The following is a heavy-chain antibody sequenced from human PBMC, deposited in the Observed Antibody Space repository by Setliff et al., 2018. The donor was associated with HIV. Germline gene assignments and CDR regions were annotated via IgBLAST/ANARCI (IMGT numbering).Heavy chain of an antibody. V-gene: IGHV4-34*01. D-gene: IGHD3-10*01. Sequence: SETLSLTCAVYGGSFSDYYWSWIRQPPGKGLEWIREINHSGRTNYNPSLKSRVTISVDTSKNQFSLKLSSVTAADTAVYYCARGPRGLRWGVYYQHWGQGTLVTVSS. J-gene: IGHJ1*01. CDR1: GGSFSDYY. CDR3: ARGPRGLRWGVYYQH. CDR2: INHSGRT.